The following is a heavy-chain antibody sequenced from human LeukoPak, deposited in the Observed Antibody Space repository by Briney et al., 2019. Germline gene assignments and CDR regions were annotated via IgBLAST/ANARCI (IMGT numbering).Heavy chain of an antibody. CDR1: GFTFSSYS. V-gene: IGHV3-48*01. Sequence: GGSLRLSCAASGFTFSSYSMNWVRQAPGKGREWVADISFSSSTIYYAGSVRGRFTISRDNAKNSLYLQMNSLRAEDTAVYHCARGGYDSSGYYSGAGARADYWGQGTLVTVSS. CDR2: ISFSSSTI. J-gene: IGHJ4*02. CDR3: ARGGYDSSGYYSGAGARADY. D-gene: IGHD3-22*01.